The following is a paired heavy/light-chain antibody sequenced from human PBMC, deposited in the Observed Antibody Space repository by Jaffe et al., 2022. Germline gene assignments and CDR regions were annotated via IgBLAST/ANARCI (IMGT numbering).Heavy chain of an antibody. D-gene: IGHD6-19*01. Sequence: QVQLQESGPGLVKPSETLSLTCTVSGGSISTYYWSWIRQPPGKGLEWIGYIYNSGSTNYNPSLKSRATISVDTSKNHFSLKVTSVTAADTAVYYCARGAEGYSSGWYNYWGQGTLVTVSS. J-gene: IGHJ4*02. CDR1: GGSISTYY. CDR2: IYNSGST. V-gene: IGHV4-59*01. CDR3: ARGAEGYSSGWYNY.
Light chain of an antibody. J-gene: IGLJ2*01. V-gene: IGLV2-14*03. CDR2: DVT. Sequence: QSALTQPASVSGSPGQSITISCTGTSSDVGAYNYVSWYQQHPGKAPKLIIYDVTNRPSGVSNRFSGSESGNTASLTISGLQAEDEADYYCSSYASSSTLVFGGGTKVTVL. CDR1: SSDVGAYNY. CDR3: SSYASSSTLV.